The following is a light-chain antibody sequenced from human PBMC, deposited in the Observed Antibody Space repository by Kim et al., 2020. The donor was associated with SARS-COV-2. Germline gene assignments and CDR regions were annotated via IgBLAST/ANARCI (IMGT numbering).Light chain of an antibody. CDR2: DSS. V-gene: IGKV3-15*01. CDR3: QQYDDWPPWT. Sequence: VSPVESAPLSCRASQSVSSNVAWCQQKPGQAPRLLIYDSSTRATGIPARFSGSGSGTDFTLTISSLQSEDLAVYHCQQYDDWPPWTFGQGTKLEI. CDR1: QSVSSN. J-gene: IGKJ1*01.